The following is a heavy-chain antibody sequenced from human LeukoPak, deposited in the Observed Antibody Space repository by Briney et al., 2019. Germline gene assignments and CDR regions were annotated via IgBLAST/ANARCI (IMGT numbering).Heavy chain of an antibody. V-gene: IGHV1-69-2*01. CDR2: VDPEDGET. Sequence: ASVKVSCKVSGYTFTDYYMHWVQQAPGKGLEWMGLVDPEDGETIYAEKFQGRVTITADTSTDTAYMELSSLRSGDTAVYYCASLNTYYYDSSGYYWNYWGQGTLVTVSS. J-gene: IGHJ4*02. CDR3: ASLNTYYYDSSGYYWNY. CDR1: GYTFTDYY. D-gene: IGHD3-22*01.